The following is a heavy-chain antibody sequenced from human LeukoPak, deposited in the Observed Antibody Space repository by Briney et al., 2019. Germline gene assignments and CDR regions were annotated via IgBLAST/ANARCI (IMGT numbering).Heavy chain of an antibody. Sequence: GGSLRLSCAASGFTVSSNYMSWVREAPGKRLEWVSVIYSGGSKDYADSVKGRFTISRDNSKNTLHLQMNSLRAEDTAVYYCARGRVAVAGETFDTWGQGTRVTVST. CDR2: IYSGGSK. D-gene: IGHD6-19*01. CDR3: ARGRVAVAGETFDT. J-gene: IGHJ3*02. V-gene: IGHV3-53*01. CDR1: GFTVSSNY.